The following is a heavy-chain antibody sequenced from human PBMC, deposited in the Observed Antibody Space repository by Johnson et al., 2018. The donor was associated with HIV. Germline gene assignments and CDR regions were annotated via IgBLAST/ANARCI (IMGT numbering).Heavy chain of an antibody. V-gene: IGHV3-9*01. CDR3: AKDISRSTWSSNAFDI. J-gene: IGHJ3*02. CDR1: GFTFDDYA. D-gene: IGHD6-13*01. CDR2: ISWNSGSR. Sequence: EVQLVESGGVMVQPGGSLRLSCAVSGFTFDDYAMHWVRQAPGKGLEWVSGISWNSGSRGYADSVKGRFTISRDNAKNSLYLQMNSPRAEDTALYFCAKDISRSTWSSNAFDIWGQGTMVTVSS.